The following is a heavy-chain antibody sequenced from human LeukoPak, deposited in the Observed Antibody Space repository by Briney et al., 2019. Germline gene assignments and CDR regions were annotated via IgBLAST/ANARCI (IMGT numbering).Heavy chain of an antibody. CDR2: ISYTGST. V-gene: IGHV4-61*01. CDR3: ARAWDSSGYRGAFHI. CDR1: GGSVSSGSYY. J-gene: IGHJ3*02. D-gene: IGHD3-22*01. Sequence: PSETLSLTCTVSGGSVSSGSYYWNWIRQPPGKGLEWIGYISYTGSTNYNPSLKSRVTISVETSKKQISLKLSSVTAADTAVYYCARAWDSSGYRGAFHIWGQRTMDTVSS.